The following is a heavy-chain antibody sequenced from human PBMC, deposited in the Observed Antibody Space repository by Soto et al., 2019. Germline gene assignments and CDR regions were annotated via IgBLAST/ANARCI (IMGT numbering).Heavy chain of an antibody. CDR3: GRDRGYCSGGSCQNWFDP. D-gene: IGHD2-15*01. V-gene: IGHV4-4*07. CDR2: IYTSGST. Sequence: SETLSLTCTVSGGSISSYYWSWIRQPAGKGLEWIGRIYTSGSTNYNPSLKSRVTMSVDTSKNQFSLKLSSVIAADTAVYYCGRDRGYCSGGSCQNWFDPWGQGTLVTVSS. CDR1: GGSISSYY. J-gene: IGHJ5*02.